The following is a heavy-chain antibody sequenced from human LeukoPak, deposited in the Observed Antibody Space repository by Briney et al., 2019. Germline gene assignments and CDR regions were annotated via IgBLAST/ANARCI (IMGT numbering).Heavy chain of an antibody. Sequence: GGSLRLSCVASEFDFSTHAMTWVRQAPGKGLEWVSAISISGTKTYYADSVKGRFTISRDNSKNTLYLQIYSLRAEDTAVYYCANEIRPNDYWGQGTLVTVSS. CDR1: EFDFSTHA. D-gene: IGHD4-17*01. J-gene: IGHJ4*02. CDR3: ANEIRPNDY. CDR2: ISISGTKT. V-gene: IGHV3-23*01.